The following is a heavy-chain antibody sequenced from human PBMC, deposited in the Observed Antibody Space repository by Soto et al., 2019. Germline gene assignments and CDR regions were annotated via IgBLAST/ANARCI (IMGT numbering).Heavy chain of an antibody. Sequence: QVQLQESGPGLVKPSQTLSLTCTVSGGSISSGGYYWSWIRQHPGKGLEWIGYIYYSGSTYYNPSLKSRVTXSXNXXKNQCPLKLSSVTAAGTAVYYCARSPEATVTAFDYWGQGTLVTVSS. V-gene: IGHV4-31*03. CDR2: IYYSGST. J-gene: IGHJ4*02. CDR3: ARSPEATVTAFDY. D-gene: IGHD4-17*01. CDR1: GGSISSGGYY.